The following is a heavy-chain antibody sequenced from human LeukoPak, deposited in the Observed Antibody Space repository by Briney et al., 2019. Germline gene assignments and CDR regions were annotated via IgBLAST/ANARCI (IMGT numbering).Heavy chain of an antibody. Sequence: PGGSLRLSCAASGFTFSSYSMNWVRQAPGKGLEWVSYISSSSSTIYYADSVKGRFTISRDNAKNSLSLQLNSLRDEDTAVYFCAKVIRGGYGMDVWGQGTTVTVSS. CDR2: ISSSSSTI. CDR1: GFTFSSYS. V-gene: IGHV3-48*02. D-gene: IGHD3-10*01. J-gene: IGHJ6*02. CDR3: AKVIRGGYGMDV.